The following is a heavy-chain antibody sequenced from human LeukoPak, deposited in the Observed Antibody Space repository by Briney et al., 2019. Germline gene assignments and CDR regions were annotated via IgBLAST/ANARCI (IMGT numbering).Heavy chain of an antibody. CDR2: IRSKGNNYAT. D-gene: IGHD5-18*01. J-gene: IGHJ4*02. CDR1: GFTFSGSA. V-gene: IGHV3-73*01. CDR3: STTYGNVDTAMALGY. Sequence: GGSLRLSCAASGFTFSGSAMHWARQASGKGLEWVGRIRSKGNNYATTFAASVKGRFTMSRDDSKNTAYLQMNSLETEDTAVYYCSTTYGNVDTAMALGYWGQGTLVTVSS.